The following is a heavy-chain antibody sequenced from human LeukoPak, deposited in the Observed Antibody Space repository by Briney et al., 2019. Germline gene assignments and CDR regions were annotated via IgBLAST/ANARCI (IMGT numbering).Heavy chain of an antibody. J-gene: IGHJ6*02. CDR3: AKDHYGDFFRGMDV. Sequence: GGSLRLSCAASGFTFSSYGMRWVRQAPGKGLEWVAVLSYDGSNEYYADSVKGRFTISRDNSKNTVYLQMNSVRAEDTAVYYCAKDHYGDFFRGMDVWGQGTTVTVSS. D-gene: IGHD4-17*01. CDR1: GFTFSSYG. CDR2: LSYDGSNE. V-gene: IGHV3-30*18.